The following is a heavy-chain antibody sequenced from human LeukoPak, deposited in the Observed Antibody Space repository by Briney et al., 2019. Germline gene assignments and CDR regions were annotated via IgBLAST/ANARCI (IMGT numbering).Heavy chain of an antibody. V-gene: IGHV3-64D*06. CDR2: ISSTGGTT. CDR1: GFTFKSYA. D-gene: IGHD6-19*01. J-gene: IGHJ4*02. Sequence: GGSLRLSCSVSGFTFKSYAMSWVRQAAGKGLEYVSAISSTGGTTYYADSVKGRFTISRDNSENTLYLQMNSLRAEDTAVYYCAKEAGLAVAGPSETFDYWGQGTLVTVST. CDR3: AKEAGLAVAGPSETFDY.